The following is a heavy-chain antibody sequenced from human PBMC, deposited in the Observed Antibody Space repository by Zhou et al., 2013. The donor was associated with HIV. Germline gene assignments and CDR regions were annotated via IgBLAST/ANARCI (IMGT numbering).Heavy chain of an antibody. Sequence: QKQLVQSGPEVKKPGTSVKVSCKASGFTLTRSAMQWVRQARGQRLEWIGWIVVGSGNTNYAQKFHERVTISSDMSTSTAYMELSSLRSEDTAVYYCATGEAGTNSGYGVWGQGIPGHRLL. J-gene: IGHJ1*01. CDR3: ATGEAGTNSGYGV. D-gene: IGHD5-12*01. CDR2: IVVGSGNT. CDR1: GFTLTRSA. V-gene: IGHV1-58*02.